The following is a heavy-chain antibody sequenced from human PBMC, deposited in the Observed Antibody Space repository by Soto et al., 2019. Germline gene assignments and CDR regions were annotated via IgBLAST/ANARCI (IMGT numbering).Heavy chain of an antibody. CDR3: AKGLVGYVFGVQDYYFGMDV. Sequence: QVQLVESGGGVVQPGRSLRLSCGASGFNFSSYGMHWVRQAPGKGLEWVAVISYDGNNKDYADSVKGRFTISRDNSKNTLYPQMNSLRAEDTAVFYCAKGLVGYVFGVQDYYFGMDVWGQGTTVTVSS. V-gene: IGHV3-30*18. D-gene: IGHD1-26*01. CDR1: GFNFSSYG. CDR2: ISYDGNNK. J-gene: IGHJ6*02.